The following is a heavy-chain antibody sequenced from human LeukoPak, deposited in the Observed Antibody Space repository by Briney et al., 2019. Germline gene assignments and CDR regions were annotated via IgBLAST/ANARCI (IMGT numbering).Heavy chain of an antibody. V-gene: IGHV3-53*01. CDR3: ASRGYDRSGYGWYFDL. CDR2: TYSGGST. CDR1: GFTVSSNY. D-gene: IGHD3-22*01. J-gene: IGHJ2*01. Sequence: PGGSLRLSCAASGFTVSSNYMSWIRQAPGKGLEWASITYSGGSTYYADSVKGRFTISRDNSKNTLYLQMNSLRAEDTAVYYCASRGYDRSGYGWYFDLWGRGTLVTVSS.